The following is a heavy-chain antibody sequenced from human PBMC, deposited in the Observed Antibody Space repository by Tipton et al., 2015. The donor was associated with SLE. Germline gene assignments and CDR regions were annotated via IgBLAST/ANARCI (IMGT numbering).Heavy chain of an antibody. CDR1: GFPFSNYA. Sequence: GSLRLSCAASGFPFSNYAMSWVRQAPGKGLEWVSAISGSGGSTHYADSVKGRFTISRDNSKNTLYLQMNSLRAEDTAVYYCARGLCSGGSCYSGTPFVDYWGQGTLVTVSS. CDR2: ISGSGGST. CDR3: ARGLCSGGSCYSGTPFVDY. V-gene: IGHV3-23*01. D-gene: IGHD2-15*01. J-gene: IGHJ4*02.